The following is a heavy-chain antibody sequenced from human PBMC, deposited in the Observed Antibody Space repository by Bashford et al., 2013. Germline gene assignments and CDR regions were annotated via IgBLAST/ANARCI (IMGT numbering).Heavy chain of an antibody. CDR2: ISTYNGNT. Sequence: KVLLARRSWLHLYPTYDITWVRQAPGQGVEWMGWISTYNGNTNYAQNLQGRVTMTTDTSTSTAYMDLASLRSDDTAVYYCARYTNSWYDLDFWGQGTLVTVSS. D-gene: IGHD6-13*01. V-gene: IGHV1-18*01. J-gene: IGHJ4*02. CDR3: ARYTNSWYDLDF. CDR1: LHLYPTYD.